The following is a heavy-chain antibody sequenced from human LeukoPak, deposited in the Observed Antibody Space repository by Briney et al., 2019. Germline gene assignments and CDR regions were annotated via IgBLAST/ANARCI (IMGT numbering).Heavy chain of an antibody. J-gene: IGHJ4*02. Sequence: GGSLRLSCAASGFTFSDYYMSWIRQAPGKGLEWVSYISSSGSTIYYADSVKGRFTISRDNAKNSLYLQMNSLRAEDTAGYYCGKASGQAGYCSSTSCHYTFNYWGQGTRVTVSS. CDR2: ISSSGSTI. D-gene: IGHD2-2*01. CDR3: GKASGQAGYCSSTSCHYTFNY. CDR1: GFTFSDYY. V-gene: IGHV3-11*04.